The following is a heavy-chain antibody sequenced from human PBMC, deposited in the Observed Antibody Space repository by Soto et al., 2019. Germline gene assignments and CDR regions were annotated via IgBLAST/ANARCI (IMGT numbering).Heavy chain of an antibody. CDR3: ARAPPLKYTYGLRGAFDI. V-gene: IGHV4-30-4*01. D-gene: IGHD5-18*01. J-gene: IGHJ3*02. CDR1: GGSISSGDYY. Sequence: QVQLQESGPGLVKPSQSLSLTCTVSGGSISSGDYYWSWIRQPPGKGLEWIGYIYYSGSTYYNPSLKSRVTISVDTSKNQFSLKLSSVTAADTAVYYCARAPPLKYTYGLRGAFDIWGQGTIVTVSS. CDR2: IYYSGST.